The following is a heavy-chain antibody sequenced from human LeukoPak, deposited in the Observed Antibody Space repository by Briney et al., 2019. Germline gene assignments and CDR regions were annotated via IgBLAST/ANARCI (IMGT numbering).Heavy chain of an antibody. V-gene: IGHV4-59*01. CDR3: ARGETSSLNYYYYYMDV. J-gene: IGHJ6*03. CDR2: IYYSGST. CDR1: GGSISSYY. Sequence: SETLSLTCTVSGGSISSYYWSWIRQPPGKGLKWIGYIYYSGSTNYNPSLKSRVTISVDTSKNQFSLKLSSVTAADTAVYYCARGETSSLNYYYYYMDVWGKGTTVTVSS. D-gene: IGHD6-6*01.